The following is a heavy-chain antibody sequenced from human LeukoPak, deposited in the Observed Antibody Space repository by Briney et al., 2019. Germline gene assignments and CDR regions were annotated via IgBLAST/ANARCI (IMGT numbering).Heavy chain of an antibody. CDR2: LYHSGTT. J-gene: IGHJ4*02. D-gene: IGHD4-11*01. CDR1: GGSISSNSYY. V-gene: IGHV4-39*07. CDR3: ARGRGRTVTTRFDY. Sequence: ETSETLSLTCTVSGGSISSNSYYWGWIRQPPGKAPEYIGSLYHSGTTYYNPSLKSRVTISVDTSKNQFSLKLSSVTAADTAVYYCARGRGRTVTTRFDYWGQGTLVTVSS.